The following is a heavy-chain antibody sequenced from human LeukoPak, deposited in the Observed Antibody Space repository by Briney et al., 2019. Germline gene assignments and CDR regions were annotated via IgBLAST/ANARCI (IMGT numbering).Heavy chain of an antibody. Sequence: GGSLTLSCAASGFTVSANYMTWVRQAPGKGLEWVAVIYRGGTTYYADSVKGRFTISRDNSKNTLYLQMNSLRAEDTAVYYCAKDVAAAGTNWFDPWGQGTLVTVSS. CDR2: IYRGGTT. V-gene: IGHV3-53*01. J-gene: IGHJ5*02. CDR3: AKDVAAAGTNWFDP. CDR1: GFTVSANY. D-gene: IGHD6-13*01.